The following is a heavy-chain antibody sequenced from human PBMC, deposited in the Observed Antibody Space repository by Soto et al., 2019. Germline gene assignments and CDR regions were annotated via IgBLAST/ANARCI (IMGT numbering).Heavy chain of an antibody. J-gene: IGHJ4*02. Sequence: SETLSLTCTVSGGSVTSDEDYWSWIRQSPGKGLEWIGYISNSGSTGYNPSLKTRLSMSVDRSKNQFTLRLTSVTAADTAVYFCATESGSTYGYFDYWGQGTPVTVSS. CDR1: GGSVTSDEDY. V-gene: IGHV4-30-4*01. D-gene: IGHD4-17*01. CDR3: ATESGSTYGYFDY. CDR2: ISNSGST.